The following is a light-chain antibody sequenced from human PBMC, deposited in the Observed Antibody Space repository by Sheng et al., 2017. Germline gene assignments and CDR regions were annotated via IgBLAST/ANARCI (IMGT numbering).Light chain of an antibody. J-gene: IGLJ3*02. CDR2: GNS. V-gene: IGLV1-40*01. CDR3: QSYDSSLRGV. CDR1: SSNIGTRYD. Sequence: QSVLTQPPSVSGAPGQRVTISCTGSSSNIGTRYDVHWYQQLPGTAPKLLIYGNSNRPSGVPDRFSGSKSGTSASLAITGLQAEDEADYYCQSYDSSLRGVFGGGTKLTVL.